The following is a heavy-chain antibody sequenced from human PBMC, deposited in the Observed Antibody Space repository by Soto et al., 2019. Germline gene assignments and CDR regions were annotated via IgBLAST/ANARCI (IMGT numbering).Heavy chain of an antibody. CDR3: APQWLVRGGFDP. CDR2: IYYSGST. Sequence: SETLSLTCTVSGGSISSSSYYWGWIRQPPGKGLEWIGSIYYSGSTYYNPSLKSRVTISVDTSKNQFSLKLSSVTAADTAVYYCAPQWLVRGGFDPWGQGTLVTVSS. V-gene: IGHV4-39*01. D-gene: IGHD6-19*01. J-gene: IGHJ5*02. CDR1: GGSISSSSYY.